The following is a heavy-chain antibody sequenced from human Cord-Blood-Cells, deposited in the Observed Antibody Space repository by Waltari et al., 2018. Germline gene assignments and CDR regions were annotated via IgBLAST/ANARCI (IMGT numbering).Heavy chain of an antibody. D-gene: IGHD7-27*01. CDR3: ARGNWGSGVVDY. CDR2: NNPSSGGT. J-gene: IGHJ4*02. CDR1: GYTFTGYY. V-gene: IGHV1-2*06. Sequence: VQLVQSGAEVKKPGASVKVSCKASGYTFTGYYMHWVRQAPGQGHEWLGRNNPSSGGTNYAQKFQGRVTMTSDTPISTGYMELRRLRADDTAVYYCARGNWGSGVVDYWGQGTLVTVSS.